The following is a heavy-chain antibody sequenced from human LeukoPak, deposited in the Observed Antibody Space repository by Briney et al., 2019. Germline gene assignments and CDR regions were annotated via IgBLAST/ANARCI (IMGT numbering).Heavy chain of an antibody. CDR3: AKDQRRGIVVVVAGTNDY. CDR1: GFTFSSYG. Sequence: GRSLRLSCAASGFTFSSYGMHWVRQAPGKGLEWVAVISYDGSNKYYADSVKGRFTISRDNSKNTLYLQMNSLRAEDTAVYYCAKDQRRGIVVVVAGTNDYWGQGTLVTVSS. D-gene: IGHD2-15*01. V-gene: IGHV3-30*18. CDR2: ISYDGSNK. J-gene: IGHJ4*02.